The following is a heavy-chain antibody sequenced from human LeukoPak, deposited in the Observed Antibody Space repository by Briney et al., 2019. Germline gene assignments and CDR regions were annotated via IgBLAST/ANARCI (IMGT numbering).Heavy chain of an antibody. J-gene: IGHJ4*02. CDR1: GGSISSSSYY. CDR3: AGISSSWLTDY. V-gene: IGHV4-39*01. D-gene: IGHD6-13*01. Sequence: PSGTLSLTCTVSGGSISSSSYYWGWIRQPPGKGLEWIGSIYYSGSTYYNPSLKSRVTISVDTSKNQFSLKLSSVTAADTAVYYCAGISSSWLTDYWGQGTLVTVSS. CDR2: IYYSGST.